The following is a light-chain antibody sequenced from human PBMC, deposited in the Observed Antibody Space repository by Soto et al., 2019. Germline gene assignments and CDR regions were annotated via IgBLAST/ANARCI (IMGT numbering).Light chain of an antibody. J-gene: IGLJ1*01. CDR1: SSDVGGYNY. CDR3: ISYTSSSTPYV. V-gene: IGLV2-14*01. CDR2: EVS. Sequence: QSALTQPASVSGSPGQSITISCTGTSSDVGGYNYVSWYQQHPGKAPKLMIYEVSNRPSGVSNRYSGSKSGNTGSLTISGLQAEYEADYYGISYTSSSTPYVFGPGTKLTVL.